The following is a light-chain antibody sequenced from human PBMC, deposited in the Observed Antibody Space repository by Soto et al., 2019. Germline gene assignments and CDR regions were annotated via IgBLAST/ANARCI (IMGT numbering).Light chain of an antibody. V-gene: IGLV2-14*03. Sequence: QSALTQPASVSGSPGQSITISCTGTSSDVGGYNYVAWYQHHPGKAPKVMIYDVGNRPSGVSNRFSGSKSGNTASLTISGLQAEDEADYYCSSYTSTSTLVIFGGGTKVTVL. CDR2: DVG. CDR3: SSYTSTSTLVI. J-gene: IGLJ2*01. CDR1: SSDVGGYNY.